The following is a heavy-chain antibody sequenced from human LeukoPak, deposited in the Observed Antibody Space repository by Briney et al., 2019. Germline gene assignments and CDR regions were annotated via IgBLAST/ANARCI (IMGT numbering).Heavy chain of an antibody. J-gene: IGHJ4*02. Sequence: GGSLRLSCAASGFTFSSYVMHWVRQAPGKGLEWVAFIRYDGSNKYYADSVKGRFTISRDNSKNTLYLQMNSLRAEDTAVYYCARETRGWLQPGYFDYWGQGPWSPSPQ. CDR3: ARETRGWLQPGYFDY. D-gene: IGHD5-24*01. CDR2: IRYDGSNK. CDR1: GFTFSSYV. V-gene: IGHV3-30*02.